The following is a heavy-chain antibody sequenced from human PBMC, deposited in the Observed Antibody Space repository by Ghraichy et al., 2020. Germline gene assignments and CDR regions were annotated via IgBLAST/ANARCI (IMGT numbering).Heavy chain of an antibody. J-gene: IGHJ3*02. Sequence: GGSLRLSCAASGFTFSSYDMNWVRQAPGKGLEWVSSISSTSTYIFDADSVKGRFTISRDNAKKSLYLQMNSLRAEDTAVYYCARKMTCSSTTCYEAFDIWGQGTMVTVSS. CDR1: GFTFSSYD. V-gene: IGHV3-21*01. CDR3: ARKMTCSSTTCYEAFDI. CDR2: ISSTSTYI. D-gene: IGHD2-2*01.